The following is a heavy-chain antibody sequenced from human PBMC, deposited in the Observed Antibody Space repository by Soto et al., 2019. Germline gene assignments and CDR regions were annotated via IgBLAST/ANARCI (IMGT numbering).Heavy chain of an antibody. CDR1: GGSISSGDYY. CDR3: ARNKGYYDSSGYDYTDRFDA. Sequence: SETMSLTCTVSGGSISSGDYYWSWIRQPPGKGLEWIGYIYYSGSTYYNPSLKSRVTISVDTSKNQFSLKLSSVTAADTAVYYCARNKGYYDSSGYDYTDRFDAWGQGTPVTVA. CDR2: IYYSGST. V-gene: IGHV4-30-4*01. J-gene: IGHJ4*02. D-gene: IGHD3-22*01.